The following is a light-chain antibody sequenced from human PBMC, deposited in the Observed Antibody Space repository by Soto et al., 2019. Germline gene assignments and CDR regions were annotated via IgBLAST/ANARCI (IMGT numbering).Light chain of an antibody. J-gene: IGKJ5*01. Sequence: VMTQSPATLSVSGREGATLSCRTSQHVSNNLAWYQQKPGQAPRILIXGASTRAAGIPARFSGSVSGTEFTLTSSSLHSEECAVYYWQQYKKRPTCRQGTRLEI. CDR3: QQYKKRPT. V-gene: IGKV3-15*01. CDR2: GAS. CDR1: QHVSNN.